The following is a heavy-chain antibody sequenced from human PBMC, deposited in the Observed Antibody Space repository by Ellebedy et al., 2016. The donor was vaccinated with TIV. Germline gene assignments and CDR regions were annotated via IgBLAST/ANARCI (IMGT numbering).Heavy chain of an antibody. CDR2: INPHSGGT. Sequence: AASVKVSCKASGYTFSGFHIHWVRQAPGQGLEWMGWINPHSGGTNSAQKFQGRVTMTTDTSITTAYMELSRLRSDDTAVYYCARDPASGYTYGGFYFDYWGQGILVTVSS. CDR3: ARDPASGYTYGGFYFDY. D-gene: IGHD5-18*01. CDR1: GYTFSGFH. V-gene: IGHV1-2*02. J-gene: IGHJ4*02.